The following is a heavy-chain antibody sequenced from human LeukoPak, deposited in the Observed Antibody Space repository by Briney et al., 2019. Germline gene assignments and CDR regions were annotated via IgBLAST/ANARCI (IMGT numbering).Heavy chain of an antibody. CDR1: GFTFSSYA. D-gene: IGHD6-19*01. CDR3: AKGPGIAVALTFFDY. Sequence: GGSLRLSCAASGFTFSSYAMSWVRQAPGKGLEWVSAISGSGGSTYYADSVKGRFTISRDNSKDTLYLQMNSLRAEDTAVYYCAKGPGIAVALTFFDYWGQGTLVTVSS. CDR2: ISGSGGST. J-gene: IGHJ4*02. V-gene: IGHV3-23*01.